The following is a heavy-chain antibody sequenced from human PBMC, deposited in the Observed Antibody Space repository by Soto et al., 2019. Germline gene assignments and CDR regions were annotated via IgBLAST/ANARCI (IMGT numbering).Heavy chain of an antibody. CDR3: AREGTMVRGFDC. Sequence: QVQLVESGGGAVQPGRSLRLSCAASGFTFSSYGMNWVRQAPGKGLEWVALIWYDGSNKYYVDSVKGRFSISRDNSKNTLYLQMNSLRTADTAVYYCAREGTMVRGFDCWGQGTLVTVSS. D-gene: IGHD3-10*01. CDR1: GFTFSSYG. J-gene: IGHJ4*02. V-gene: IGHV3-33*01. CDR2: IWYDGSNK.